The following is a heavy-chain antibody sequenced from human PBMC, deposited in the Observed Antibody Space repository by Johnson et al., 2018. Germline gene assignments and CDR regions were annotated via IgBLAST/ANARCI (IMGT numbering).Heavy chain of an antibody. D-gene: IGHD1-26*01. Sequence: GGLVQPGRSLRLSCVASGFTFSSYGMHWVRQAPGKGLEWVAVISYDGSNKTYADSVKGRFTISRDNSKNTLYLQMNSLRAEDTAVYYCARAYYGPSFDPWGQGTLVTVSS. CDR1: GFTFSSYG. CDR2: ISYDGSNK. CDR3: ARAYYGPSFDP. V-gene: IGHV3-30*03. J-gene: IGHJ5*02.